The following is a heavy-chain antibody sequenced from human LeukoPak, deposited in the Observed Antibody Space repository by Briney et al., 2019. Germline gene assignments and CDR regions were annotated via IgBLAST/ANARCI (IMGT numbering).Heavy chain of an antibody. V-gene: IGHV1-18*01. J-gene: IGHJ4*02. Sequence: ASVKVSCKASGYTFTSNGISWVRQAPGQGLEWMGWISAYNNNTNYAQKVQGRVTMTTDTSTSTAYMELRSLRSDDTAVYYCTRGLSSSYYDFWSGYYYWGQGTLVTVSS. CDR1: GYTFTSNG. D-gene: IGHD3-3*01. CDR2: ISAYNNNT. CDR3: TRGLSSSYYDFWSGYYY.